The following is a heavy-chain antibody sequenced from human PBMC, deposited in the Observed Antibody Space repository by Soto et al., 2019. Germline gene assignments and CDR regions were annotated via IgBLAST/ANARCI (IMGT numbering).Heavy chain of an antibody. CDR1: GFTFSSYS. Sequence: PWGSLRLSCAASGFTFSSYSMNWVRQAPGKGLEWVSYISSSSSTIYYADSVKGRFTISRDNAKNSLYLQMNSLRAEDTAVYYCARDLGYCTNGVCSTVDYWGQGTLVTVSS. CDR2: ISSSSSTI. J-gene: IGHJ4*02. CDR3: ARDLGYCTNGVCSTVDY. D-gene: IGHD2-8*01. V-gene: IGHV3-48*01.